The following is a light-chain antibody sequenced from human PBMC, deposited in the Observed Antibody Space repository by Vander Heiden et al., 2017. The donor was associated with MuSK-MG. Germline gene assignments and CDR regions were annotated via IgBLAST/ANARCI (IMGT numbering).Light chain of an antibody. CDR1: QDISNF. J-gene: IGKJ4*01. CDR3: QQYSNLIT. CDR2: DAT. Sequence: DIQMTQSPSSLSVSVGDRVTITCQASQDISNFLNWYQQKPGKAPQLLIYDATTLQTGVPSRFSGRGSGTDFTFTISSLQPEDFATYFCQQYSNLITFAGGTKLEIK. V-gene: IGKV1-33*01.